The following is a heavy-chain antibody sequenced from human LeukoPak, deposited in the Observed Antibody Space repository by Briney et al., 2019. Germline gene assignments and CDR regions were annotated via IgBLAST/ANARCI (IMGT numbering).Heavy chain of an antibody. CDR1: RYSFTSYW. CDR3: ARLGNCDSSCYGGFVY. V-gene: IGHV5-51*01. CDR2: IYPGDSDT. D-gene: IGHD3-22*01. Sequence: GESLKISCKGSRYSFTSYWIGWVRQMPGKGVEWMGIIYPGDSDTRYSPSLQGQVTISADKSISTAYLQRSSLKVSATAMYSCARLGNCDSSCYGGFVYWGQGTLVTVS. J-gene: IGHJ4*02.